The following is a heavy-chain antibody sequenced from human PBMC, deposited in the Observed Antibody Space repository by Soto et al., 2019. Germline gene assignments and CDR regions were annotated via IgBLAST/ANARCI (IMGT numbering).Heavy chain of an antibody. Sequence: QVQLVQSGAEVKKPGSSVKVSCKASGGTFSSLAISWVRQAPGQGLEWMGGLVPVFGTANYAQKFPDRVTITADKSTSTSYMELSSLRSEDTAVYYCARSPGVFDYWGQGTLVTVSS. CDR2: LVPVFGTA. D-gene: IGHD3-10*01. CDR1: GGTFSSLA. CDR3: ARSPGVFDY. V-gene: IGHV1-69*06. J-gene: IGHJ4*02.